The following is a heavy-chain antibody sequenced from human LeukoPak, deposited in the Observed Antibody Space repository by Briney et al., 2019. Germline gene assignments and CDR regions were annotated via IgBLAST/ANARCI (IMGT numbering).Heavy chain of an antibody. D-gene: IGHD5-12*01. CDR1: GFTFSSYG. Sequence: GGSLRLSCAASGFTFSSYGMHWVRQAPGKGLEWVAVISYDGSNKYYADSVKGRFTISRDNSKNTLYLQMNSLRAEDTAVYYCARSVATISDYWGQGTLVTVSS. CDR3: ARSVATISDY. J-gene: IGHJ4*02. CDR2: ISYDGSNK. V-gene: IGHV3-30-3*01.